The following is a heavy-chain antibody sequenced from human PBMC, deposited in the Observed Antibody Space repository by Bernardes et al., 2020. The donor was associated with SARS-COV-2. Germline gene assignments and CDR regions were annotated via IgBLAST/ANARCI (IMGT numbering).Heavy chain of an antibody. CDR2: MNPNSGNT. Sequence: ASMKVSCKASGYTFTSYDINWVRQATGQGLEWMGWMNPNSGNTGYAQKFQGRVTMTRNTSISTAYMELSSLRSEDTAVYYCARGLKYYDFWSGYYYYYGMDVWGQGTTVTVSS. V-gene: IGHV1-8*01. CDR1: GYTFTSYD. J-gene: IGHJ6*02. CDR3: ARGLKYYDFWSGYYYYYGMDV. D-gene: IGHD3-3*01.